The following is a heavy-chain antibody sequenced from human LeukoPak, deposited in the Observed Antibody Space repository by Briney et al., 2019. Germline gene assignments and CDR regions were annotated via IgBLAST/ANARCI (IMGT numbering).Heavy chain of an antibody. D-gene: IGHD6-19*01. CDR3: AREGYSSGWNDC. CDR2: INPDSGVT. Sequence: ASVRVSCKASGSTFIYYIQWVRQAPGQGLEWMGWINPDSGVTHYAQSFQGRVTMTRDTSISTAYMELSRLRSDDTAVYYCAREGYSSGWNDCWGQGTLVTVSS. J-gene: IGHJ4*02. V-gene: IGHV1-2*02. CDR1: GSTFIYY.